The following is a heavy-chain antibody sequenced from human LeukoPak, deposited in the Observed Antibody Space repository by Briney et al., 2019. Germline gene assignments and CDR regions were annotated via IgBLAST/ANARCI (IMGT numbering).Heavy chain of an antibody. Sequence: GGSLRLSCAASGFTFSSYAMHWVRQAPGKGLEWVAVISYDGSNKYYADSVKGRFTISRDNSKNTLYLQMNSLRAEDTAVYYCARDFLYCSGGSCYYYYYMDVWGKGTTVTVSS. D-gene: IGHD2-15*01. CDR1: GFTFSSYA. J-gene: IGHJ6*03. V-gene: IGHV3-30*04. CDR3: ARDFLYCSGGSCYYYYYMDV. CDR2: ISYDGSNK.